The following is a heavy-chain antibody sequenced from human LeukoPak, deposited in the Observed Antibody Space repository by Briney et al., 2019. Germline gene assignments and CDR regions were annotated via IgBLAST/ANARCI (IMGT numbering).Heavy chain of an antibody. Sequence: KPSETLSLTCTVSGGPISSGGYYWSWIRQHPGKGLEWIGYIYYSGSTYYNPSLKSRVTISVDTSKNQFSLKLSSVSAADTAVYYCARSVSGSAYYTTDVWGQGTTVSVSS. CDR1: GGPISSGGYY. CDR3: ARSVSGSAYYTTDV. CDR2: IYYSGST. J-gene: IGHJ6*02. D-gene: IGHD3-10*01. V-gene: IGHV4-31*03.